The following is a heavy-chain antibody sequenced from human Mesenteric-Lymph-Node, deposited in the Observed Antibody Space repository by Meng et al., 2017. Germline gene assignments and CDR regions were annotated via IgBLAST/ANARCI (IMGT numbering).Heavy chain of an antibody. V-gene: IGHV1-18*01. J-gene: IGHJ3*02. CDR3: AREGRDKMGTIQAGAFDI. CDR2: ISAYNGNT. CDR1: GYTFTSYG. D-gene: IGHD5-24*01. Sequence: ASVKVFCKASGYTFTSYGISWVRQAPGQGLEWMGWISAYNGNTNYAQKFQGRVTMTEDTSTDTAYMELRSLRSEDTAVYYCAREGRDKMGTIQAGAFDIWGQGTLVTVSS.